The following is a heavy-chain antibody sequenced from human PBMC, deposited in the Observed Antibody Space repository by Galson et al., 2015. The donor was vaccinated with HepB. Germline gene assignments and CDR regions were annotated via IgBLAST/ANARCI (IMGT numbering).Heavy chain of an antibody. CDR2: IDPTDSYT. Sequence: YWISWVCQMPGKGLEWMGRIDPTDSYTNYRPSFQGHVTISVDKSTSTAFLHWSSLQASDTAVYYCARLQSSIAVAGDYWGQGTLITVSS. D-gene: IGHD6-19*01. J-gene: IGHJ4*02. CDR1: YW. CDR3: ARLQSSIAVAGDY. V-gene: IGHV5-10-1*01.